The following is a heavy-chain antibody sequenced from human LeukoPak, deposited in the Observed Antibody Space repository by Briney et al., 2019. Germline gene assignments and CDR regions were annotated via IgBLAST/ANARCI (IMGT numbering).Heavy chain of an antibody. D-gene: IGHD3-22*01. CDR2: IRYDGSEK. CDR1: EFSVGSNY. J-gene: IGHJ3*02. Sequence: GGSLRLSCAASEFSVGSNYMTWVRQAPGKGLEWVAFIRYDGSEKYYADSVKGRFTISRDNSKNTLYMQMNSLRAEDTAVYYCAKDGKMIVVLFGAFDIWGQGTMVTVSS. CDR3: AKDGKMIVVLFGAFDI. V-gene: IGHV3-30*02.